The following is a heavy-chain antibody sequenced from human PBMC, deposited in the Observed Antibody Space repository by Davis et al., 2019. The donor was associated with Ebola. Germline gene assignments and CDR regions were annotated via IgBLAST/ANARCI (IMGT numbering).Heavy chain of an antibody. Sequence: HSQTLSLTRAISGNRVSINSGCWYCIRQPPSRGLEWLGRTYYTSKWYYDYAESVKSRITINPDTSKNQLSLQLNSMNPEDTAVYYCVRGWLRAGMDVWGKGTTVTVSS. CDR2: TYYTSKWYY. CDR1: GNRVSINSGC. D-gene: IGHD5-12*01. J-gene: IGHJ6*04. V-gene: IGHV6-1*01. CDR3: VRGWLRAGMDV.